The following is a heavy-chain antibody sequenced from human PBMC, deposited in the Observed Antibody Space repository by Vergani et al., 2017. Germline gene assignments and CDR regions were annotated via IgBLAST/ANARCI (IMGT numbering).Heavy chain of an antibody. CDR3: ARDRGGDYGFDY. Sequence: QVQLVESGGGVVQPGGSLRLSCAASGFTFSSYGMHWVRQAPGKGLEWVAFIRYDGSNKYYADSVKGRFTISRDNSKNTLYLQMNSLRAEDTAVYYCARDRGGDYGFDYWGQGTLVTVSS. J-gene: IGHJ4*02. CDR1: GFTFSSYG. D-gene: IGHD4-17*01. V-gene: IGHV3-30*02. CDR2: IRYDGSNK.